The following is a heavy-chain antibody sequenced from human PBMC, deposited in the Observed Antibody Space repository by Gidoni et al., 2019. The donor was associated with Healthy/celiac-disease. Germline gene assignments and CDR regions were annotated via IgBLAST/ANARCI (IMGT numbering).Heavy chain of an antibody. CDR1: GGTFSSYT. V-gene: IGHV1-69*02. D-gene: IGHD6-19*01. CDR3: ARTIAVAGPFDY. CDR2: IIPILGIA. Sequence: QVQLVQSGAEVKKPGSSVKVSCKAYGGTFSSYTISWVRQAPGQGLEWMGRIIPILGIANYAQKFQGRVTITADKSTSTAYMELSSLRSEDTAVYYCARTIAVAGPFDYWGQGTLVTVSS. J-gene: IGHJ4*02.